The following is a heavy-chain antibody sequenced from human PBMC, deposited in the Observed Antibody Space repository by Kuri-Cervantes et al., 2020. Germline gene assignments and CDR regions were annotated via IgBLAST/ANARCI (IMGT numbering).Heavy chain of an antibody. J-gene: IGHJ4*02. CDR3: ASLVGNWGSYGC. Sequence: SVKVSCKASGGTFGSYAISWVRQAPGQGLEWMGGIIPIFGTANYAQKFQGRDTITADESTSTAYMELSSLRSEDTAVYYCASLVGNWGSYGCWGQGTLVTVSS. CDR1: GGTFGSYA. V-gene: IGHV1-69*13. D-gene: IGHD7-27*01. CDR2: IIPIFGTA.